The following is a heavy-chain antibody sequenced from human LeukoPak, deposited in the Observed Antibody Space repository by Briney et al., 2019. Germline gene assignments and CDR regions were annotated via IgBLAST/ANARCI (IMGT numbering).Heavy chain of an antibody. J-gene: IGHJ4*02. D-gene: IGHD5-12*01. V-gene: IGHV3-48*04. CDR3: ARLGYSGYDAFDY. CDR2: ISNSGSSI. CDR1: GFTFSYYG. Sequence: GGSLRLSCAASGFTFSYYGMHWVRQAPGKGLEWVSYISNSGSSIYYADSVKGRFTISRDNAKNSLYLQMNSLRAEDTAVYYCARLGYSGYDAFDYWGQGTLVTVSS.